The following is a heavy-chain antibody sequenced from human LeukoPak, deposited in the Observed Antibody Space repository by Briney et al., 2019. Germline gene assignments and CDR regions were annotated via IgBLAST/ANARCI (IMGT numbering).Heavy chain of an antibody. CDR1: GDSISSISYY. V-gene: IGHV4-39*01. D-gene: IGHD4-11*01. J-gene: IGHJ4*02. CDR3: ARQGGTTSRLDY. CDR2: IYYSGST. Sequence: SETLSLTCTVSGDSISSISYYWGWIRQPPGEGLEWIGNIYYSGSTSYNPSLKSRVTISVDTSKNQFSPKLSSVTAADTAVYYCARQGGTTSRLDYWGQGTLVTVSS.